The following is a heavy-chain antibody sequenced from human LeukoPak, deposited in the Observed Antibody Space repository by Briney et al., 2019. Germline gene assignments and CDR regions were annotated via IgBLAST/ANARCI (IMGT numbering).Heavy chain of an antibody. Sequence: SETLSLTCAVYGGSFSGYYWSWIRQPPGKGLEWIGEINHSGSTNYNPSLKSRVTISVDTSKNQFSLKLSSVTAADTAVYYCARSPSRYYDILTGYYNAYFDYWGQGTLVTVSS. J-gene: IGHJ4*02. V-gene: IGHV4-34*01. CDR2: INHSGST. CDR1: GGSFSGYY. D-gene: IGHD3-9*01. CDR3: ARSPSRYYDILTGYYNAYFDY.